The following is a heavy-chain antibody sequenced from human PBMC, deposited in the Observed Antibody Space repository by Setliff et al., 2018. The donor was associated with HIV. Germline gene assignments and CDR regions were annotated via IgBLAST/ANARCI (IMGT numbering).Heavy chain of an antibody. D-gene: IGHD1-1*01. V-gene: IGHV1-46*01. Sequence: GASVKVSCKASGYTFTSYFIQWVRQAPGQGLEWMGIIYPSGGSTTYAQKFQGRVTMTRDTSTSTVYMDLSGLRSDDTAVYYCARVKGLRVRNWNDMPNASYLWGQGTMVTVSS. CDR2: IYPSGGST. CDR1: GYTFTSYF. J-gene: IGHJ3*01. CDR3: ARVKGLRVRNWNDMPNASYL.